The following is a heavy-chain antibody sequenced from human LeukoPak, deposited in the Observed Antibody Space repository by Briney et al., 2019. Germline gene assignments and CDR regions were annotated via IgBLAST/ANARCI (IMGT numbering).Heavy chain of an antibody. CDR1: GFTFSNAW. V-gene: IGHV3-23*01. CDR2: ISGSGGST. Sequence: PGGSLRLSCAASGFTFSNAWMSWVRQAPGKGLEWVSAISGSGGSTYYADSVKGRFTISRDNSKNTLYLQMNSLRAEDTAVYYCAARRGYSSSWPFDYWGQGTLVTVSS. D-gene: IGHD6-13*01. CDR3: AARRGYSSSWPFDY. J-gene: IGHJ4*02.